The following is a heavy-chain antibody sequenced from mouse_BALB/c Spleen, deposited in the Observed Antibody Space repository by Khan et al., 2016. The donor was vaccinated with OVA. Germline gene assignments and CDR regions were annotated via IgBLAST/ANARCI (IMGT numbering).Heavy chain of an antibody. V-gene: IGHV1-4*01. CDR2: INPSNDYT. Sequence: QVQLKESGAELTRPGASVKMSCKASGYTFTSYTMHWLKQRPGQGLEWIGYINPSNDYTNYNQKFQDKATLTADKSSTTAYMQLNSLTSEDSAVYYCASSGACYSISAWFAFWGQGTLFTVSA. J-gene: IGHJ3*01. D-gene: IGHD1-1*02. CDR3: ASSGACYSISAWFAF. CDR1: GYTFTSYT.